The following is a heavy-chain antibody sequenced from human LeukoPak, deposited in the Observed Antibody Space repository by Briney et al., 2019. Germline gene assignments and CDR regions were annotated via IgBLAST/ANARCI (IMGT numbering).Heavy chain of an antibody. CDR1: GYTFSTYW. CDR3: ARHRERFGGYYMDV. J-gene: IGHJ6*03. CDR2: IYPGDSDT. D-gene: IGHD1-1*01. V-gene: IGHV5-51*01. Sequence: GESLKISCQASGYTFSTYWIGWVRQMPGKGPEWMGTIYPGDSDTRYSPSFQGQVTISTDISISTAYLQWSSLKASDSAVYYCARHRERFGGYYMDVWAKGTTVTIFS.